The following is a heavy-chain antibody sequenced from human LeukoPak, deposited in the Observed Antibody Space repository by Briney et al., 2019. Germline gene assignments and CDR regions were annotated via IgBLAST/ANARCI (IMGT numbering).Heavy chain of an antibody. CDR1: GFTFSTYG. Sequence: GGSLRLSCAASGFTFSTYGMHWVRQAPGKGLEWVAFIRYDGNNKYYADSVKGRFTISRDNSKNTLYLQMNSLRAEDTAVYYCAKDPVWDYYYYMDVWGKGTTVTVSS. CDR3: AKDPVWDYYYYMDV. V-gene: IGHV3-30*02. CDR2: IRYDGNNK. J-gene: IGHJ6*03. D-gene: IGHD7-27*01.